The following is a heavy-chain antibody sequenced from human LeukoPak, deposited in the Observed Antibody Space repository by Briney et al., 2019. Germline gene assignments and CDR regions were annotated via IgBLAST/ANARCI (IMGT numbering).Heavy chain of an antibody. CDR2: IYYSGST. V-gene: IGHV4-59*08. CDR1: GGSISSYF. Sequence: SETLSLTCTVSGGSISSYFWSWVRQPPGKGLEWIGYIYYSGSTNYNPSLKSRVTISVDTSKNQFSLTLSSVTAADTAVYYCARLGGGSGWYYDYYYYGMDVWGQGTTVTVSS. D-gene: IGHD6-19*01. CDR3: ARLGGGSGWYYDYYYYGMDV. J-gene: IGHJ6*02.